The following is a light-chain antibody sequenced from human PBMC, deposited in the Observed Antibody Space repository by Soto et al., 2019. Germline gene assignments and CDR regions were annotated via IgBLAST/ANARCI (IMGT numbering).Light chain of an antibody. CDR2: GNN. CDR3: AVWDDSLSGVV. CDR1: SSNIGTNY. Sequence: QSVLTQPPSASGTPGQTVTISSSGSSSNIGTNYVFWYQQLPGTAPKLLIYGNNQRPSGVPDRFSGSRSGTSASLAISGLRPDDEADYYCAVWDDSLSGVVFGGGTKVTVL. J-gene: IGLJ3*02. V-gene: IGLV1-47*01.